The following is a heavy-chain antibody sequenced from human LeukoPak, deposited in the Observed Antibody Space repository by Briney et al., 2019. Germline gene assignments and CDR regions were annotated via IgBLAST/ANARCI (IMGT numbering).Heavy chain of an antibody. CDR2: INPSYGTT. D-gene: IGHD1-20*01. V-gene: IGHV1-46*01. CDR3: AREYNWNDYFDY. J-gene: IGHJ4*02. Sequence: ASVKVSCKASGYTFTGYYTHWVRQAPGQGLEWMGIINPSYGTTTYAQKFQGRVTMTRDTSTSTVYMELSSLRSEDTAVYYCAREYNWNDYFDYWGQGTLVTVSS. CDR1: GYTFTGYY.